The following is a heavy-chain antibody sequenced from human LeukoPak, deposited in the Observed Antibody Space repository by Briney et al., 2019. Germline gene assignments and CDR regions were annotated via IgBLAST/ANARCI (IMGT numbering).Heavy chain of an antibody. V-gene: IGHV4-39*07. Sequence: SETLSLTCTVSGGSISSSSYYWGWIRQPPGKGLEWIGSIYYSGSTYYNPSLKSRVTISVDTSKNQFSLKLSSVTAADTAVYYCAREVLTYSSLSNSAYSSSWWVDYWGQGTLVTVSS. CDR3: AREVLTYSSLSNSAYSSSWWVDY. CDR2: IYYSGST. CDR1: GGSISSSSYY. D-gene: IGHD6-13*01. J-gene: IGHJ4*02.